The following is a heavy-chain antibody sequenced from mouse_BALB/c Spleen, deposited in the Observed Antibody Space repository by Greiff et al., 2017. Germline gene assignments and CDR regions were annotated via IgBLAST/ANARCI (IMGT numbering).Heavy chain of an antibody. D-gene: IGHD2-3*01. V-gene: IGHV5-9-4*01. CDR2: ISSGGSYT. Sequence: DVHLVESGGGLVKPGGSLKLSCAASGFTFSSYAMSWVRQSPEKRLEWVAEISSGGSYTYYPDTVTGRFTISRDNAKNTLYLEMSSLRSEDTAMYYCARGADGYYWYFDVWGAGTTVTVSS. CDR3: ARGADGYYWYFDV. J-gene: IGHJ1*01. CDR1: GFTFSSYA.